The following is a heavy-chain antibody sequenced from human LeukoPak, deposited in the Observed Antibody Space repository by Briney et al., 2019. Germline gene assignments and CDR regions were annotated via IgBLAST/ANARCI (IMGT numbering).Heavy chain of an antibody. Sequence: ASVKVSCKASRYTFTSYYMHWVRQAPGQGLEWMGLINPSGGSTSYAQKFQGRVTMTRDTSTSTVYMELSSLRSEDTAVYYCARDSEGTMFRGVLPKYWGQGTLVTVSS. V-gene: IGHV1-46*01. D-gene: IGHD3-10*01. CDR2: INPSGGST. CDR1: RYTFTSYY. CDR3: ARDSEGTMFRGVLPKY. J-gene: IGHJ4*02.